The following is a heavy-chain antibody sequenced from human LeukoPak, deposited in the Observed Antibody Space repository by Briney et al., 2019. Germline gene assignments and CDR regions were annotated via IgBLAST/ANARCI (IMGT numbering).Heavy chain of an antibody. CDR2: ISDRRGDT. CDR1: GFSVSHNY. Sequence: GGSLRLSCTASGFSVSHNYMNWVRQAPGRGLEWVSAISDRRGDTYYGDSVKGRFTISRDNSKNTLYLQMNSLGAEDTAVYYCAKGYRGNYDYWGQGTLVTVSS. V-gene: IGHV3-23*01. J-gene: IGHJ4*02. CDR3: AKGYRGNYDY. D-gene: IGHD1-26*01.